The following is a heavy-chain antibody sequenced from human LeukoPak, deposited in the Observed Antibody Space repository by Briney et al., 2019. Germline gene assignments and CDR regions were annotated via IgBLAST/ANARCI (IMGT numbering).Heavy chain of an antibody. Sequence: PSETLSLTCTVSGYSISSGYYWGWIRQPPGKGLEWIGSIYHSGSTYYNPSLKSRVAISVDTSKNQFSLKLSSVTAADTAVYYCARVPPSSGWSIYYYYYYMDVWGKGTTVTVSS. CDR1: GYSISSGYY. D-gene: IGHD6-19*01. J-gene: IGHJ6*03. CDR2: IYHSGST. V-gene: IGHV4-38-2*02. CDR3: ARVPPSSGWSIYYYYYYMDV.